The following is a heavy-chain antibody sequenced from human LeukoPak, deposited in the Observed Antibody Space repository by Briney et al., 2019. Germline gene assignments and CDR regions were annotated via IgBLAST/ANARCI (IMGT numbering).Heavy chain of an antibody. CDR3: ARATTVITTFDY. CDR2: IWSDGSYK. D-gene: IGHD4-11*01. J-gene: IGHJ4*02. Sequence: GGSLRLSCAASGFTFSSYAMHWVRQAPGKGLEWVGVIWSDGSYKYYADSVKGRFTISSDNSKNTLYLQMNSLRAEDTAVYYCARATTVITTFDYWGQGTLVTVSS. V-gene: IGHV3-33*01. CDR1: GFTFSSYA.